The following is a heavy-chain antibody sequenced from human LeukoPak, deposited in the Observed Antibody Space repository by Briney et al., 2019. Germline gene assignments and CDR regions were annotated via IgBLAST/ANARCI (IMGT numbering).Heavy chain of an antibody. Sequence: PGVAVRLSCAASGFTFSSYWMHCVRQAAGKGLVWVSRINLDGCSTSYADSEKGRFTISRDNAKNTLYLQMISLRAEDTAVYYCARDFPELRYQPPRAFDIWGQGTMVTVS. D-gene: IGHD3-9*01. CDR1: GFTFSSYW. CDR3: ARDFPELRYQPPRAFDI. J-gene: IGHJ3*02. V-gene: IGHV3-74*01. CDR2: INLDGCST.